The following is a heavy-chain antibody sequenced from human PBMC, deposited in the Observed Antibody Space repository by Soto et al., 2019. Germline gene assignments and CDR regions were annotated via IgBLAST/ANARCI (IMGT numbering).Heavy chain of an antibody. V-gene: IGHV1-24*01. J-gene: IGHJ4*02. Sequence: ASVKVSCKVSGCTLSESSMHWVRQAPGKGLEWMGGFDPEDGETIYAQKFQGRVTMTEDTSTDTAYMELSSLRSEDTAVYYCATVREVITLPDYWGQGTLVTVSS. CDR1: GCTLSESS. CDR3: ATVREVITLPDY. CDR2: FDPEDGET. D-gene: IGHD3-10*01.